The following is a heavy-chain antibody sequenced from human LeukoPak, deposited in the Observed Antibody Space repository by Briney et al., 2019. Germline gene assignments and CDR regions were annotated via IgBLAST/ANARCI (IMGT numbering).Heavy chain of an antibody. CDR1: GYTSIGYY. CDR3: ARVCPYSSGWYGGFDY. CDR2: INPNSGGT. Sequence: ASVKVSCKASGYTSIGYYMHWVRQAPGQGLEWMGWINPNSGGTNYAQKFQGRVTMTRDTSISTAYMELSRLRSDDTAVYYCARVCPYSSGWYGGFDYWGQGTLVTVSS. V-gene: IGHV1-2*02. J-gene: IGHJ4*02. D-gene: IGHD6-19*01.